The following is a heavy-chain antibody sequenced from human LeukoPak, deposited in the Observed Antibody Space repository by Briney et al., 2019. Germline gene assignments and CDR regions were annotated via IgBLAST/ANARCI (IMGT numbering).Heavy chain of an antibody. CDR2: IKQDGSEK. CDR3: AKRMVRGVNHDAFDL. CDR1: GFTFSSYW. V-gene: IGHV3-7*03. D-gene: IGHD3-10*01. Sequence: GGSLRLSCAASGFTFSSYWMSWVRQAPRKGLEWVANIKQDGSEKYYVDSVKGRFTISRDNAKNSLYLQMNSLRAEDTAVYYCAKRMVRGVNHDAFDLWGQGTMVTVSS. J-gene: IGHJ3*01.